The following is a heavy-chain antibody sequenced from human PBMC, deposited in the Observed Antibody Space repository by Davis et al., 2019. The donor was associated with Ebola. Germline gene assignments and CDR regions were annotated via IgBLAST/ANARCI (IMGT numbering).Heavy chain of an antibody. V-gene: IGHV3-23*01. CDR2: LGTSADA. D-gene: IGHD3-22*01. Sequence: GESLKISCAASGFIFSSYVMNWVRQAPGKGLEWVSTLGTSADAYYADSVKGRFTISRDNSKNTLYLQMNGLRVEDTAIYYCANGNYDSSGYWGYWFDPWGQGTLVTVSS. CDR1: GFIFSSYV. J-gene: IGHJ5*02. CDR3: ANGNYDSSGYWGYWFDP.